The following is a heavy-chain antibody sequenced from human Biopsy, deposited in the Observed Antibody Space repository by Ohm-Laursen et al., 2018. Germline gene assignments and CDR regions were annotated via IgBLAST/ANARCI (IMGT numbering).Heavy chain of an antibody. CDR2: IGGGGSPT. D-gene: IGHD2-21*02. J-gene: IGHJ3*01. CDR3: SKLGGDPAPFDRASDV. V-gene: IGHV3-23*01. CDR1: GFTFRKYA. Sequence: SLRLSCAASGFTFRKYALTWVRQAPGKVLEWVSAIGGGGSPTLYADSVKGRFTISRDDSKNTLYLQMNSLRIEDTAVYFCSKLGGDPAPFDRASDVWSRGTKVTVSS.